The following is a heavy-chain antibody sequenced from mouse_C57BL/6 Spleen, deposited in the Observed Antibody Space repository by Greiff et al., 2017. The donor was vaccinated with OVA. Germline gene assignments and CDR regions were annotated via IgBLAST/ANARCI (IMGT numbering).Heavy chain of an antibody. CDR3: ARSGDDYDPPFAY. D-gene: IGHD2-4*01. CDR2: IYWDDDK. V-gene: IGHV8-12*01. J-gene: IGHJ3*01. Sequence: QVTLKVCGPGILQSSQTLSLTCSFSGFSLSTSGMGVSWIRQPSGKGLEWLAHIYWDDDKRYNPSLKSRLTISKDTSRNQVFLKITSVDTADTATYYCARSGDDYDPPFAYWGQGTLVTVSA. CDR1: GFSLSTSGMG.